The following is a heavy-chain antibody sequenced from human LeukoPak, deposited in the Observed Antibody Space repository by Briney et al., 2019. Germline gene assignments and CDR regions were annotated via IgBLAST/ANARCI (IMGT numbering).Heavy chain of an antibody. J-gene: IGHJ4*02. V-gene: IGHV3-23*01. D-gene: IGHD3-22*01. Sequence: GGSLRLSCAASGFTFSSSAMSWVRQAPGKGLEWVSAITGGGGSTFYAGSVKGRFTISRDNSKNTLSLQMNSLRAEDTAVYYCAKGIDNSGYYPFDYWGQGTLVAVSS. CDR2: ITGGGGST. CDR3: AKGIDNSGYYPFDY. CDR1: GFTFSSSA.